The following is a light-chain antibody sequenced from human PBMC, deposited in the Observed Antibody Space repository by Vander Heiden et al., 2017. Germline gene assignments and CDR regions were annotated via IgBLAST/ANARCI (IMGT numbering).Light chain of an antibody. CDR3: QQDDSTPRT. CDR1: QSALYSSNNKNY. V-gene: IGKV4-1*01. CDR2: WAS. Sequence: DIVMTQSPDSLAVSLGERATINCKSSQSALYSSNNKNYLAWYQQKPGQPPKLLIYWASTRESGVPDRFSGSGSGTDFTLTISSLQAEDVAVYYCQQDDSTPRTFGQGTKLEIK. J-gene: IGKJ2*01.